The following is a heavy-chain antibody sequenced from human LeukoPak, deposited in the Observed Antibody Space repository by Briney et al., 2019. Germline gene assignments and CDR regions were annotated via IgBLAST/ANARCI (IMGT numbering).Heavy chain of an antibody. Sequence: GGSLRLSCAASGFTFSSYGMSWFRRAPGRGLEWVSAISSIGSNINYADSVKGRFTISRDNAKNSLYLQMNSLRAEDTAVYYCARDREGDYGDFYFDYWGQGTLVTVSS. CDR2: ISSIGSNI. J-gene: IGHJ4*02. D-gene: IGHD4-17*01. CDR3: ARDREGDYGDFYFDY. V-gene: IGHV3-21*01. CDR1: GFTFSSYG.